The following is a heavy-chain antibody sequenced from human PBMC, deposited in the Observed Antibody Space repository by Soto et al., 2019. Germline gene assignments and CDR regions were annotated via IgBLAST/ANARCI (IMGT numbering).Heavy chain of an antibody. CDR3: ARPGGGSRPDAFDI. J-gene: IGHJ3*02. D-gene: IGHD2-15*01. CDR1: GGSISSSSYY. Sequence: QLQLRESGPGLVKPSETLSLTCTVSGGSISSSSYYWGWIRQPPGKGLEWIGSIYYSGSTYYNPSLKSRVTISVDTSKNQFSLKLSSVTAADTAVYYCARPGGGSRPDAFDIWGQGTMVTVSS. CDR2: IYYSGST. V-gene: IGHV4-39*01.